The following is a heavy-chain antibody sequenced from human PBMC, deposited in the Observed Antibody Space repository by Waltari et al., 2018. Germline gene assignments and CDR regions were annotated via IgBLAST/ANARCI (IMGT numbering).Heavy chain of an antibody. CDR1: GGSISSYY. J-gene: IGHJ4*02. D-gene: IGHD2-15*01. V-gene: IGHV4-4*09. CDR3: ARVSYLGGPPN. CDR2: VYTSGST. Sequence: QVQLQESGPGLVKPSETLSLTCTVSGGSISSYYWRWIRQPPGKGLEWIGYVYTSGSTNYNPSLKSRVTISVDTSKNQFSLKLSFVTAADTAVYYCARVSYLGGPPNWGQGTLVTVSS.